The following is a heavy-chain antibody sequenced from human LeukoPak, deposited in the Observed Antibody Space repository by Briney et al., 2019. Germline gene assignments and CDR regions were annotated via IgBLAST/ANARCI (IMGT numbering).Heavy chain of an antibody. Sequence: ASVKVSCKASGYTFTSYGISWVRQAPGQGPEWMGWISAYNGNTNYAQKLQGRVTMTTDTSTSTAYMELRSLRSDDTAVYYCAKIKGSSSWYWYPDYWGQGTLVTVSS. D-gene: IGHD6-13*01. CDR2: ISAYNGNT. CDR1: GYTFTSYG. J-gene: IGHJ4*02. V-gene: IGHV1-18*01. CDR3: AKIKGSSSWYWYPDY.